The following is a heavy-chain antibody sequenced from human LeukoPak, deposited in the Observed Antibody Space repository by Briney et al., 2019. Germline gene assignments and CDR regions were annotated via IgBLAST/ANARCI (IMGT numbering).Heavy chain of an antibody. CDR2: IYSGGST. J-gene: IGHJ3*02. CDR3: ASAIDSSGYIDALDI. D-gene: IGHD3-22*01. CDR1: GFTVSSNY. Sequence: PGGSLRLSCAASGFTVSSNYMSWVRQAPVRELEWVSVIYSGGSTYYADSVKGRFTISRDNSKNTLYLQMNSLRAEDTAVYYCASAIDSSGYIDALDIWGQGTMVTVSS. V-gene: IGHV3-66*01.